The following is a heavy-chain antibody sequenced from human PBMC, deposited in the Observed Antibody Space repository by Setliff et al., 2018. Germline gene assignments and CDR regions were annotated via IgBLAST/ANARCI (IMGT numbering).Heavy chain of an antibody. V-gene: IGHV4-61*09. CDR1: GDSISSRRNY. CDR2: IYTSWST. CDR3: ARMSGFQYMEV. Sequence: PSETLSLTCTVSGDSISSRRNYWGWFRQPAGKELEWIGQIYTSWSTNYNPSLKSRVTISLDTSKNQFSLSLTSVTAEDTAVYYCARMSGFQYMEVWGKGTTVTVSS. J-gene: IGHJ6*03. D-gene: IGHD3-3*01.